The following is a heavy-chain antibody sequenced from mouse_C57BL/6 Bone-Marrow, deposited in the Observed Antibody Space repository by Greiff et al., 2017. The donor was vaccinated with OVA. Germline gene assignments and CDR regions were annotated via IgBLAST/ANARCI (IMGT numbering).Heavy chain of an antibody. Sequence: VQLQQSGAELVRPGASVKLSCTASGFNIKDDYMHWVKQRPEQGLEWIGWIDPENGDTEYASKFQGKATITADTSSNTAYLQLSSLTSEDTAVYYCTPSYYDHDGPLSYWGQGTLVTVSA. V-gene: IGHV14-4*01. CDR1: GFNIKDDY. CDR3: TPSYYDHDGPLSY. CDR2: IDPENGDT. J-gene: IGHJ3*01. D-gene: IGHD2-4*01.